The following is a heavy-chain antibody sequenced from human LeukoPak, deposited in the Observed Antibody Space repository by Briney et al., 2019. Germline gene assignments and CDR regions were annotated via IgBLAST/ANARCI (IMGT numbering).Heavy chain of an antibody. D-gene: IGHD3-22*01. CDR2: IYSGGST. CDR3: ARARGYYDSSGYRWYYFDY. Sequence: GGSLRLSCAASGFSFDDYAMHRVRQAPGKGLEWVSVIYSGGSTYYADSVKGRFTFSRDNSKNTLYLQMNSLRAEDTAVYYCARARGYYDSSGYRWYYFDYWGQGTLVTVSS. V-gene: IGHV3-53*01. J-gene: IGHJ4*02. CDR1: GFSFDDYA.